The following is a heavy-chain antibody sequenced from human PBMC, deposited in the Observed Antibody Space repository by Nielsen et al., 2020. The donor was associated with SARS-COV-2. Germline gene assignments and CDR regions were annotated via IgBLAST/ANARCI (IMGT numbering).Heavy chain of an antibody. J-gene: IGHJ6*02. Sequence: LSLTCAASGFTFDDYAMHWVRQAPGKGLEWVSGISWNSGSIGYADSVKGRFTISRDNSKNTLYLQMNSLRAEDTAVYYCARAVEDYDFWSGQYGMDVWGQGTTVTVSS. CDR1: GFTFDDYA. V-gene: IGHV3-9*01. CDR3: ARAVEDYDFWSGQYGMDV. D-gene: IGHD3-3*01. CDR2: ISWNSGSI.